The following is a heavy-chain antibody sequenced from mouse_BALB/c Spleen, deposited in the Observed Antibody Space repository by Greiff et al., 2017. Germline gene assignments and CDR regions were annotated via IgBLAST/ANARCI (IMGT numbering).Heavy chain of an antibody. J-gene: IGHJ4*01. D-gene: IGHD1-1*01. CDR2: ISSGGSYT. CDR3: ATYYGSSYYAMDY. V-gene: IGHV5-6*01. CDR1: GFTFSSYG. Sequence: EVMLVESGGDLVKPGGSLKLSCAASGFTFSSYGMSWVRQTPDKRLEWVATISSGGSYTYYPDSVKGRFTISRDNAKNTLYLQMSSLKSEDTAMYDCATYYGSSYYAMDYWGQGTSVTVSS.